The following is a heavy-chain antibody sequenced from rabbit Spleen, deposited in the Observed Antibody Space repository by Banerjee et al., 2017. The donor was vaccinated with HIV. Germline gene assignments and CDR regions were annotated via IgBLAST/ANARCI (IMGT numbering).Heavy chain of an antibody. CDR3: ARDLTGVTGWNFGW. J-gene: IGHJ4*01. CDR1: GFSFSSSCY. D-gene: IGHD7-1*01. V-gene: IGHV1S40*01. CDR2: INDVTGKA. Sequence: QSLEESGGDLVKPGASLTLTCTASGFSFSSSCYMCWVRQAPGKGLEWIGCINDVTGKAVDASWAKRRFTFSKTSSTTVTLQMTSLTAADTATYCCARDLTGVTGWNFGWWGQGTLVTVS.